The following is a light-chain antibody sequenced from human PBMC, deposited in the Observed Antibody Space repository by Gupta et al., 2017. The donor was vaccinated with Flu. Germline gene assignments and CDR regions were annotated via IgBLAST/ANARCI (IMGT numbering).Light chain of an antibody. J-gene: IGLJ1*01. CDR3: SSYTSSSSV. CDR2: EVS. Sequence: QSALTQPASVSGSPGQSITISCTGTSSDVGGYNYVSWYQQHPGKAPKLMIYEVSNRPSGGSNRFSGSKSGNTASLTISGLQAEDEDDYYCSSYTSSSSVFGTGTKVTVL. V-gene: IGLV2-14*01. CDR1: SSDVGGYNY.